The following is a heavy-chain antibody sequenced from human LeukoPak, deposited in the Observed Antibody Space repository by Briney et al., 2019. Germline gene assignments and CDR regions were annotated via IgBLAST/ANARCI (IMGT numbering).Heavy chain of an antibody. J-gene: IGHJ4*02. CDR1: GGTFSSYA. CDR2: IIPIFGTA. V-gene: IGHV1-69*01. D-gene: IGHD3-22*01. Sequence: SVKVSCKASGGTFSSYAISWVRQAPGQGLEWMGGIIPIFGTANYAQKFQGRVTITADESTSTAYMELSSLRSEDTAVYYCARQAYDSSGYYRYYFDYWGQGTLVTVSS. CDR3: ARQAYDSSGYYRYYFDY.